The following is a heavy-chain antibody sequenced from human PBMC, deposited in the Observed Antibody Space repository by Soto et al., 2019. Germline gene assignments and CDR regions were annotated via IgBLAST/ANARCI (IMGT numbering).Heavy chain of an antibody. V-gene: IGHV1-18*01. CDR1: GYTFTSYG. D-gene: IGHD2-15*01. J-gene: IGHJ3*02. Sequence: ASVKVSCKASGYTFTSYGISWVRQAPGQGLEWMGWISAYNGNTNYAQKLQGRVTMTTDTSTSTAYMELRSLRSDDTAVYYCARDLGCSGGSCYLDAFDIWGQGTMVTVSS. CDR2: ISAYNGNT. CDR3: ARDLGCSGGSCYLDAFDI.